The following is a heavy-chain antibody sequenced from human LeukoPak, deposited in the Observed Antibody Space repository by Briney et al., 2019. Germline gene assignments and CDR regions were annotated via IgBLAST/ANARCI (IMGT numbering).Heavy chain of an antibody. CDR2: MFSGDST. V-gene: IGHV3-66*01. CDR1: GFIVSSKY. CDR3: ARVGAVAAADC. Sequence: GGSLRLSCAASGFIVSSKYMSWVRQAPGKGLEWVSIMFSGDSTYYADSVKGRFTISRDNSKNTVYLQMNSLRAEDTAVYYCARVGAVAAADCWGQGTLVTVSS. D-gene: IGHD6-19*01. J-gene: IGHJ4*02.